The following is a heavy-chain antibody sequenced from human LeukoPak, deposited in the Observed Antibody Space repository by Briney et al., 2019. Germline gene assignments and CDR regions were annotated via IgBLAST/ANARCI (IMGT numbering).Heavy chain of an antibody. Sequence: GGSLRLSCAASGFTFSSYAMSWVRQAPGKGLEWVSAISGSGGSTYYADSVKGRFTISRDNAKNTLYLQMNSLRAEDTAVYYCTRDITLTRGGRSDYWGQGTLVTVSA. CDR1: GFTFSSYA. CDR3: TRDITLTRGGRSDY. CDR2: ISGSGGST. V-gene: IGHV3-23*01. D-gene: IGHD3-10*01. J-gene: IGHJ4*02.